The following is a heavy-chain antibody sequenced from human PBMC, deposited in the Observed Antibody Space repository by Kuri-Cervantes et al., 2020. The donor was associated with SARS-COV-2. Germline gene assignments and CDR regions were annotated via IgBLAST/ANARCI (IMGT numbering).Heavy chain of an antibody. CDR2: IYTSGST. D-gene: IGHD6-19*01. J-gene: IGHJ3*02. V-gene: IGHV4-4*07. CDR3: ARDGSVARYPRTAFDI. CDR1: GGSISSYY. Sequence: SETLSLTCTVSGGSISSYYWSWIRQPAGRGLEWIGRIYTSGSTNYNPSLKSRVTMSVDTSKNQFSLKLSSVTAADTAVYYCARDGSVARYPRTAFDIWGQGTMVTVSS.